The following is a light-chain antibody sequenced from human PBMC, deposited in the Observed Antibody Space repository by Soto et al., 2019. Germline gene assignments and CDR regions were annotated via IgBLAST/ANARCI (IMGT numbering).Light chain of an antibody. V-gene: IGLV1-40*01. CDR1: SSNIGAGYD. J-gene: IGLJ2*01. CDR3: QSYDSSLSVV. Sequence: QSVLTQPPSVSGAPGQGVTISGTGTSSNIGAGYDVHWYQRLPGKAPKLLIDGNSNRPSGVPDRFSGSKSGTSASLAITGLQAEDEADYYCQSYDSSLSVVFGGGTKLTVL. CDR2: GNS.